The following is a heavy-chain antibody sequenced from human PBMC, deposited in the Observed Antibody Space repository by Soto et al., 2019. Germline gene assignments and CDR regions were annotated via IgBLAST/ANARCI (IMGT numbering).Heavy chain of an antibody. CDR1: GASISTPEYY. CDR3: AKGGTSSQWFDP. V-gene: IGHV4-31*03. J-gene: IGHJ5*02. CDR2: ISDSGIT. Sequence: LSLTCTVSGASISTPEYYWSWIRQHPERGLEWIGYISDSGITSYSPSLRSRVTISADTSKRQFSLNLSSVTAADTAVYYCAKGGTSSQWFDPWGQGTLVTVSS. D-gene: IGHD2-2*01.